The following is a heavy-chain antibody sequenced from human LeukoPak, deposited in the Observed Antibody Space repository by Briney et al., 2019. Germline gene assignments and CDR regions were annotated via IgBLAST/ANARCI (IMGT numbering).Heavy chain of an antibody. V-gene: IGHV1-18*01. CDR2: ISTYDHDT. D-gene: IGHD3-9*01. J-gene: IGHJ6*03. Sequence: ASVKVSCKASGYTFTNYGISWVRQAPGQGLEWMAWISTYDHDTNYAQKFRGRVTMTTDTSTSTAYMELRSLGSDDTAVYYCARVPEIKYYDILTGYPLYYYYMDVWGKGTTVTVSS. CDR1: GYTFTNYG. CDR3: ARVPEIKYYDILTGYPLYYYYMDV.